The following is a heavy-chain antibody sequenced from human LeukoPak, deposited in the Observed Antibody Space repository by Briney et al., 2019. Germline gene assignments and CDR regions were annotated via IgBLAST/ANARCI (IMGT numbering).Heavy chain of an antibody. V-gene: IGHV3-7*03. Sequence: GGSLRLSCAASGFTVSSYWMNWARQAPGKGLEWVASINHNGNVNYYVDSVKGRFTISRDNAKNSLYLQMSNLRAEDTAVYFCARGGGLDVWGQGATVTVSS. CDR1: GFTVSSYW. J-gene: IGHJ6*02. D-gene: IGHD3-16*01. CDR3: ARGGGLDV. CDR2: INHNGNVN.